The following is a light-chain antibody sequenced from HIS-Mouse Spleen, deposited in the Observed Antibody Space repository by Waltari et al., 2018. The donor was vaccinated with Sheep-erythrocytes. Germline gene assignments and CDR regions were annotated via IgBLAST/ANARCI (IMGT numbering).Light chain of an antibody. CDR2: AAS. CDR1: QGISSY. V-gene: IGKV1-9*01. CDR3: QQLNSYPHT. Sequence: DIQLTQSPSSLSASVGDRVTTTCRASQGISSYLTWYQQKPGKAPKLLIYAASTLQSGVPSRFSGSGSGTEFTLTISSLQPEDFATYYCQQLNSYPHTFGQGTKLEIK. J-gene: IGKJ2*01.